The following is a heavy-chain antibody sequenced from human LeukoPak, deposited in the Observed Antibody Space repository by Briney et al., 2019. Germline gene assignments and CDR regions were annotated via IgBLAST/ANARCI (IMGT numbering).Heavy chain of an antibody. V-gene: IGHV3-21*01. CDR1: GSTFSSYS. CDR3: ARDSTRFDY. CDR2: ISSSSTYI. J-gene: IGHJ4*02. Sequence: GGSLRLSCAASGSTFSSYSMNWVRKPPGKGLEWVSSISSSSTYIYYTDSMKGRFTISRDNAKNSLYLQMNSLRAEDTAVYYCARDSTRFDYWGQGTLVTVSS.